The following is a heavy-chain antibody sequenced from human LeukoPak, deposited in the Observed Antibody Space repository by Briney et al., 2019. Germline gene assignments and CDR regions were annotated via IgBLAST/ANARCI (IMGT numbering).Heavy chain of an antibody. CDR3: AKEGWNWGFDY. CDR1: GFTFSSYG. V-gene: IGHV3-30*02. J-gene: IGHJ4*02. CDR2: IR. Sequence: PGGSLRLSCAASGFTFSSYGMHWVRQAPGKGLEWVAFIRSVKGRFTISRDNSKNTLYLQMNSLRAEDTAVYYCAKEGWNWGFDYWGQGTLVTVSS. D-gene: IGHD7-27*01.